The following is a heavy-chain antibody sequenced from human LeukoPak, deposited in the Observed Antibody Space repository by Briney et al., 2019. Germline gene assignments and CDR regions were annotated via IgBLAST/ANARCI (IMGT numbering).Heavy chain of an antibody. CDR1: GFSVSSNY. Sequence: GGSLRLSCAASGFSVSSNYMTWVRQAPGKGLEWVSVIYAGGNRYYADSVKGRFTISRDNSKNTLYLQMNSPRAEDTAVYYCAKDSLKGGYSYGLVDYWGQGTLVTVSS. CDR3: AKDSLKGGYSYGLVDY. CDR2: IYAGGNR. V-gene: IGHV3-66*01. J-gene: IGHJ4*02. D-gene: IGHD5-18*01.